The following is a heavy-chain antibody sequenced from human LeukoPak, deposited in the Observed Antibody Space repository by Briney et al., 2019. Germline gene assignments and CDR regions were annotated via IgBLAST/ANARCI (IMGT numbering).Heavy chain of an antibody. Sequence: SETLSLTCTVSGASVSSASYWTWIRQPPGKGVAWIAHIYNGVNTNYNPSLKSRVTISVDTSKNQFSLRLDSVTAADTAVYYCARSRAFNSGAFDPWGQGSLVTVSS. J-gene: IGHJ5*02. CDR1: GASVSSASY. V-gene: IGHV4-61*01. CDR2: IYNGVNT. CDR3: ARSRAFNSGAFDP. D-gene: IGHD1-26*01.